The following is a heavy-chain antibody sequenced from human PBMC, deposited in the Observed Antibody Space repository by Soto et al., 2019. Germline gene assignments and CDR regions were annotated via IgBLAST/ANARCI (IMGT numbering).Heavy chain of an antibody. V-gene: IGHV4-61*01. CDR3: AREPLGRIYFGEYWWFDP. Sequence: PSETLSLTCTFSVDSVNSAFYYCNWVRQPPWKGLEWIGSIYYSGTTNYNPSLKSRVTISLDTSKNEFSLTLNSVTPADTAVYHSAREPLGRIYFGEYWWFDPWGQGTLVIVSS. CDR1: VDSVNSAFYY. D-gene: IGHD3-10*01. CDR2: IYYSGTT. J-gene: IGHJ5*02.